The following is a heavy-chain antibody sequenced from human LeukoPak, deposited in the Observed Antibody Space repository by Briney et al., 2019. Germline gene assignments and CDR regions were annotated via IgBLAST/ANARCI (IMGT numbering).Heavy chain of an antibody. J-gene: IGHJ3*02. CDR1: GGSISSGDYY. D-gene: IGHD3-22*01. Sequence: PSETLSLTCTVSGGSISSGDYYWSWIRQPPGKGLEWIGYIYYSGSTYYNPSLKSRVTISVDTSKNQFSLKLSSVTAADTAVYYCARDLYYYDSSGYSGAFDIWGQGTMVTVSS. V-gene: IGHV4-30-4*01. CDR3: ARDLYYYDSSGYSGAFDI. CDR2: IYYSGST.